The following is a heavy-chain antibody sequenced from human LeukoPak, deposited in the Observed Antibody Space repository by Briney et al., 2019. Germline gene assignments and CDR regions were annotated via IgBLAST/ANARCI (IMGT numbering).Heavy chain of an antibody. CDR3: AKDRGGFFDY. CDR1: GFTFSSYG. V-gene: IGHV3-33*03. J-gene: IGHJ4*02. Sequence: GGSLRLSCAASGFTFSSYGMHWVRQAPGKGLEWVAVIWYGGSNKYYADSVKGRFTISRDNAKNSLYLQMNSLRAEDTALYYCAKDRGGFFDYWGQGTLVTVSS. D-gene: IGHD5-24*01. CDR2: IWYGGSNK.